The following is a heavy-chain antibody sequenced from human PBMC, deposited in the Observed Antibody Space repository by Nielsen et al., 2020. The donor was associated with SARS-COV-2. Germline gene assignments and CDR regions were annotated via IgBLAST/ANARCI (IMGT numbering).Heavy chain of an antibody. V-gene: IGHV4-61*01. CDR3: VRIDMATISVDY. CDR1: GGSVTSGYSF. Sequence: SETLSLTCSVSGGSVTSGYSFWSWIRQPPGKGLEWIGYISYSGSTKYNPSLKSQVTISVDTSKNQFSLKVNSVTAADTAVYYCVRIDMATISVDYWGRGTLVTVSS. J-gene: IGHJ4*02. CDR2: ISYSGST. D-gene: IGHD5-24*01.